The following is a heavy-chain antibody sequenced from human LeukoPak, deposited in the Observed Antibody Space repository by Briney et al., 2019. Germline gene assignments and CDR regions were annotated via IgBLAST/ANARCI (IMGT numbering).Heavy chain of an antibody. Sequence: SETLSLTCAVYGGSFSGYYWSWIRQPPGKGLEWIGEINHCGSTNYNPSLKSRVTISVDTSKNQFSLKLSSVTAADTAVYYCARRALRYFDWLSSLNWLDPWGQGTLVTVSS. CDR2: INHCGST. CDR3: ARRALRYFDWLSSLNWLDP. V-gene: IGHV4-34*01. D-gene: IGHD3-9*01. CDR1: GGSFSGYY. J-gene: IGHJ5*02.